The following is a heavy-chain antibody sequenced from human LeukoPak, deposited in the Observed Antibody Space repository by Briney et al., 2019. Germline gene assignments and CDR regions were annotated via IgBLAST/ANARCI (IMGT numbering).Heavy chain of an antibody. J-gene: IGHJ4*02. Sequence: SETLSLTCAVYGGSFSGYYWSWIRQPPGKGLEWIGEINHSGSTNYNPSLKSRVTISVDTSKNQFSLKLSSVTAADTAVYYCARGIPVVGFFDYWGQGTLVTVSS. D-gene: IGHD2-15*01. CDR2: INHSGST. CDR3: ARGIPVVGFFDY. V-gene: IGHV4-34*01. CDR1: GGSFSGYY.